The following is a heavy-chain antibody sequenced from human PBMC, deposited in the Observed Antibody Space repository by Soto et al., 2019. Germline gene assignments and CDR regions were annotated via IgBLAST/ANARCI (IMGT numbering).Heavy chain of an antibody. D-gene: IGHD1-26*01. CDR1: GGSISNYY. V-gene: IGHV4-59*12. CDR3: ARVSGSYYYGMDV. J-gene: IGHJ6*02. CDR2: IYYRGST. Sequence: SETLSLTCIVSGGSISNYYWSWIRQPPGKGLEWIGYIYYRGSTNYNPSLKSRVTISVDTSKNQFSLKLSSVTAADTAVYYCARVSGSYYYGMDVWGQGTTVTVSS.